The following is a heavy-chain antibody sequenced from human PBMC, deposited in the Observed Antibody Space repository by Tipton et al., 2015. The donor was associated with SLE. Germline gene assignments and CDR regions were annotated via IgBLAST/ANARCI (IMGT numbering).Heavy chain of an antibody. CDR3: TTGGATAYYSRFDY. D-gene: IGHD3-9*01. J-gene: IGHJ4*02. V-gene: IGHV3-15*01. Sequence: QLVQSGGGLVQPGGSLRLSCAASGFAFSTYWMSWARPAPGKGLEWVGHIKSKTDGGPTDYAAAVKGRFTVSRDDSKNTVYLQMNSLKAEDTAVYYCTTGGATAYYSRFDYWGQGTLVTVSS. CDR1: GFAFSTYW. CDR2: IKSKTDGGPT.